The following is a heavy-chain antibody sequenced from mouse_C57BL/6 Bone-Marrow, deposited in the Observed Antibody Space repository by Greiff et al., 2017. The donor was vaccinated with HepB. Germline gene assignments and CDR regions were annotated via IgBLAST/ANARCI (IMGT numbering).Heavy chain of an antibody. J-gene: IGHJ3*01. CDR3: ARQFLWGAFAY. Sequence: EVKLVESGGGLVQPGGSLKLSCAASGFTFSDYYMYWVRQTPEKRLEWVAYISNGGGSTYYPDTVKGRFTISRDNAKNTLYLQMSRLKSEDTAMYYCARQFLWGAFAYWGQGTLVTVSA. V-gene: IGHV5-12*01. CDR2: ISNGGGST. D-gene: IGHD1-1*02. CDR1: GFTFSDYY.